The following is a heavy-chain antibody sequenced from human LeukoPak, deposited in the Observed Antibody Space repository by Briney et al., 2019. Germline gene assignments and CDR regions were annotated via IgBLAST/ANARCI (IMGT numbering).Heavy chain of an antibody. D-gene: IGHD3-22*01. J-gene: IGHJ4*02. CDR3: ARGSGYFLDFDY. CDR1: GLTFSSYA. CDR2: IIGSGGST. V-gene: IGHV3-23*01. Sequence: GGSLRLSSAASGLTFSSYAMSWVRQAPGKGLEWVSAIIGSGGSTYYADSVKGRFTISRDSSKNTLYLQMNSLRAEDTAVYYCARGSGYFLDFDYWGQGTLVTVSS.